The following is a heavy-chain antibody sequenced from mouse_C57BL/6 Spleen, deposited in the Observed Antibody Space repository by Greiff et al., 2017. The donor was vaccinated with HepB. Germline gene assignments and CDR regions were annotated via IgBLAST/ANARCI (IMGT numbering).Heavy chain of an antibody. V-gene: IGHV3-6*01. Sequence: DVQLQESGPGLVKPSQSLSLTCSVTGYSITSGYYWNWIRQFPGNKLEWMGYISYDGSNNYNPSLKNLISITRDTSKNQFFLKLNSVTTEDTATYYCARDLGRRVYFDYWGQGTTLTVSS. CDR2: ISYDGSN. CDR1: GYSITSGYY. J-gene: IGHJ2*01. CDR3: ARDLGRRVYFDY. D-gene: IGHD4-1*01.